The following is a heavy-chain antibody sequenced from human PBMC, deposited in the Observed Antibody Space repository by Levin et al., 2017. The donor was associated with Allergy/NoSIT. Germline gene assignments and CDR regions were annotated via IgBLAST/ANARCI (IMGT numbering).Heavy chain of an antibody. D-gene: IGHD3-16*02. J-gene: IGHJ4*02. Sequence: SETLSLTCTVSGGSISGSAYSWGWIRQPPGKGLECVVTISYTGSASYYPSLKSRVTISVATSKTQISLKVSSVTAADTAVYYCVRELRLGELSFSDYWGQGTLVTVSS. CDR1: GGSISGSAYS. CDR3: VRELRLGELSFSDY. CDR2: ISYTGSA. V-gene: IGHV4-39*07.